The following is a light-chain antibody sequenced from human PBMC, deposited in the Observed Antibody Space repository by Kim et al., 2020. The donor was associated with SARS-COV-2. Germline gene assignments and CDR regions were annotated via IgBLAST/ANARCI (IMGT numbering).Light chain of an antibody. CDR2: GTS. CDR3: QQYGSSPRT. Sequence: SPGERATLSCRASQSVSSSYLAWYQQKPGQAPRLLMYGTSRRATGIPDRFSGSGSGTDFTLTISRLEPEDFAVYYCQQYGSSPRTFGQGTKVDIK. V-gene: IGKV3-20*01. J-gene: IGKJ1*01. CDR1: QSVSSSY.